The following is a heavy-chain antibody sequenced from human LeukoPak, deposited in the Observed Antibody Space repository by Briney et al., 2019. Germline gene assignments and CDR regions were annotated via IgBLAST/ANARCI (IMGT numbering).Heavy chain of an antibody. CDR1: GGSFSGYY. V-gene: IGHV4-34*01. J-gene: IGHJ5*02. CDR3: ARLATRITMVRGVTRNWFDP. D-gene: IGHD3-10*01. CDR2: INHSGTT. Sequence: SETLSLTCAVSGGSFSGYYWSWIRQSPGKGLEWIGEINHSGTTNYNPSLKSRVTISVDTSKNQFSLKLSSVTAADTAVYYCARLATRITMVRGVTRNWFDPWGQGTLVTVSS.